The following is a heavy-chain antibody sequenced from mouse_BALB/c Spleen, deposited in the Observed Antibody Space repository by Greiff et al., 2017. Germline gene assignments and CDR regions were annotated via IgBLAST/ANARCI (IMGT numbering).Heavy chain of an antibody. CDR1: GFTFSSYT. J-gene: IGHJ4*01. CDR2: ISNGGGST. CDR3: ARLLRYYAMDY. D-gene: IGHD1-1*01. Sequence: EVQVVESGGGLVQPGGSLKLSCAASGFTFSSYTMSWVRQTPEKRLEWVAYISNGGGSTYYPDTVKGRFTISRDNAKNTLYLQMSSLKSEDTAMYYCARLLRYYAMDYWGQGTSVTVSS. V-gene: IGHV5-12-2*01.